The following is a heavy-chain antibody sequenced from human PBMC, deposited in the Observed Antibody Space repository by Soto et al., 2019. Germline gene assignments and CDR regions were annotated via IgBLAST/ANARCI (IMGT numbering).Heavy chain of an antibody. V-gene: IGHV4-4*07. CDR3: ARGGARAVAAMFDY. CDR1: GGSISGYY. Sequence: QVQLQESGPGLVKPSETLSLTCTVSGGSISGYYWSWIRQTAGKGLEWIGRIHTTGSTDYNPSLKSRVAMSVDTSRNQFSVELTSVTAADTAAYYCARGGARAVAAMFDYWGQGSLVTVSS. J-gene: IGHJ4*02. CDR2: IHTTGST. D-gene: IGHD2-2*01.